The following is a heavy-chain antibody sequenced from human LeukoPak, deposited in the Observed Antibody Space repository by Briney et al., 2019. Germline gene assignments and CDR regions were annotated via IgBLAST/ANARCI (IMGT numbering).Heavy chain of an antibody. D-gene: IGHD5-18*01. V-gene: IGHV4-34*01. Sequence: PSETLSLTCAVYGGSFSNHYWSWIRQPPGKGLEWIGEINHSGSTNYNPSLKSRVTISVDTSKNQFSLKLSSVTAADTAIYYCARGGYSYGYGYWGQGTLVTVSS. CDR1: GGSFSNHY. CDR3: ARGGYSYGYGY. CDR2: INHSGST. J-gene: IGHJ4*02.